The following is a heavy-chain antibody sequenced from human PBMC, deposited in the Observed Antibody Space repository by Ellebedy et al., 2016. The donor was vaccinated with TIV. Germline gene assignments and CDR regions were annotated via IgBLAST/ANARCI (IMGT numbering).Heavy chain of an antibody. Sequence: GESLKISCKGSGYRFSNYWIGWVRQMPGKGLEYMGTIYPGDSDSRYSPSFQGQITMSVDKSINTAYLQWSSLKASDTAIYYCARHEGSSTRPDDDAFDIWGQGTMVTVSS. CDR2: IYPGDSDS. CDR3: ARHEGSSTRPDDDAFDI. V-gene: IGHV5-51*01. D-gene: IGHD2-2*01. J-gene: IGHJ3*02. CDR1: GYRFSNYW.